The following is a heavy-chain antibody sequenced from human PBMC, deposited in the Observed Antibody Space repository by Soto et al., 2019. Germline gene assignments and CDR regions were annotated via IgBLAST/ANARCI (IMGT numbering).Heavy chain of an antibody. Sequence: GGSLRLSCAASGFTFDDYAMHWVRQAPGKGLEWVSGLSWNSGSIGYADSVKGRFTISRDNAKNSLYLQMNTLRAEDTALYYCAKTSYSSSWTRGSYFDYWGQGTLVTVSS. CDR3: AKTSYSSSWTRGSYFDY. CDR2: LSWNSGSI. V-gene: IGHV3-9*01. D-gene: IGHD6-13*01. CDR1: GFTFDDYA. J-gene: IGHJ4*02.